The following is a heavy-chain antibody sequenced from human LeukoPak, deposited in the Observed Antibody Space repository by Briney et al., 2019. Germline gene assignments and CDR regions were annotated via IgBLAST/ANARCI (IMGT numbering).Heavy chain of an antibody. D-gene: IGHD4-23*01. J-gene: IGHJ4*02. V-gene: IGHV3-23*01. Sequence: GGSLRLSCAASGFTFDDYTMHWVRQAPGKGLEWVSAISGSGGSTYYADSVKGRFTISRDNSKNTLYLQMNSLRAEDTAVYYCAKATLRTTVVKGVLDYWGQGTLVTVSS. CDR2: ISGSGGST. CDR1: GFTFDDYT. CDR3: AKATLRTTVVKGVLDY.